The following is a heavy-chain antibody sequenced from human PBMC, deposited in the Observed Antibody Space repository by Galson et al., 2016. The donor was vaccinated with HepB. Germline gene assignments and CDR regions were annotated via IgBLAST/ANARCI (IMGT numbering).Heavy chain of an antibody. V-gene: IGHV3-48*03. CDR1: GFTFSSYE. Sequence: SLRLPCAASGFTFSSYEINWVRQAPGKGLEWVSYISSSGSTIYYADSVKGRFTISRDNAKNSLYLQMNRLRAEDAAVYYSQYYYYGMDVWGQGTTVTVSS. CDR3: QYYYYGMDV. CDR2: ISSSGSTI. J-gene: IGHJ6*02.